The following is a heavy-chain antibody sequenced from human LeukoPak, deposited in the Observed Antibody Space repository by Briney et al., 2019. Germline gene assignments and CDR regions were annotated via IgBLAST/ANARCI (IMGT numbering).Heavy chain of an antibody. CDR3: ARVVAVAGKGRFDP. CDR2: MNPNSGNT. J-gene: IGHJ5*02. D-gene: IGHD6-19*01. CDR1: GYTFTSYD. V-gene: IGHV1-8*01. Sequence: GASVKVSCKASGYTFTSYDINWVRQATGQGLEWMGWMNPNSGNTGYAQKFQGRVTMTRNTSISTAYMELSSLRSEDTAVYYCARVVAVAGKGRFDPWGQGTLVTVSS.